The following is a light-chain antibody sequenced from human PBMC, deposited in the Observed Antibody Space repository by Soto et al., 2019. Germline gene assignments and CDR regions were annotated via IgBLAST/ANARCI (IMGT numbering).Light chain of an antibody. CDR3: QQYNNWPPLT. CDR2: GAS. CDR1: QSVSSN. V-gene: IGKV3-15*01. J-gene: IGKJ4*01. Sequence: EIVMTQSPATLSVSPGERDTLSCRASQSVSSNLAWYQQKPGQAPRLLIYGASTRATGIPARFSGSGSGTEFTLTISSLQSEDFAGYYCQQYNNWPPLTFGGGTKVEIK.